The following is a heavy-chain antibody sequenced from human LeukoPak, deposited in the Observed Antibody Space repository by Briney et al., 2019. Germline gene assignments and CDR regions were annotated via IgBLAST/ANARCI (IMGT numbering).Heavy chain of an antibody. D-gene: IGHD6-19*01. CDR2: INHSGST. CDR3: ARENEKQWLGGSAY. V-gene: IGHV4-34*01. Sequence: SETLSLTCAVYGGSFSGYYWSWIRQPPGKGLEWIGEINHSGSTNYNPSLKSRVTISVDTSKNQFSLKLSSVTAADTAVYYCARENEKQWLGGSAYWGQGTLVTVSS. J-gene: IGHJ4*02. CDR1: GGSFSGYY.